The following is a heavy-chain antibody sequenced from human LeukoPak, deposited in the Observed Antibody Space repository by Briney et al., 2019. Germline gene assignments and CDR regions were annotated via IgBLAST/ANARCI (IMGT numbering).Heavy chain of an antibody. Sequence: GGSLRLSCAASGFTVSSNYMSWVRQAPGKGLEWVSGINWNGGSTGYADSVKGRFTISRDNAKNSLYLQMNSLRAEDTALYYCARLGGGTTVTTWGQGTLVTVSS. CDR2: INWNGGST. CDR3: ARLGGGTTVTT. D-gene: IGHD4-17*01. CDR1: GFTVSSNY. V-gene: IGHV3-20*04. J-gene: IGHJ5*02.